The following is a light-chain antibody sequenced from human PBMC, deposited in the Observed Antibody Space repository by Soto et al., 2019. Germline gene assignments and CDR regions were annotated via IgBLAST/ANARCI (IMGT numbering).Light chain of an antibody. CDR1: QGISHF. CDR2: AAS. CDR3: QKYNTVPRT. V-gene: IGKV1-27*01. J-gene: IGKJ1*01. Sequence: DIQMTQSPSSLSASVGDRVTITCRASQGISHFLAWYQQKPGKVPKLLIYAASILQSGVPPRFSGSGSGTDSTLTISSLQPEDVATYYCQKYNTVPRTFGQGTKVEI.